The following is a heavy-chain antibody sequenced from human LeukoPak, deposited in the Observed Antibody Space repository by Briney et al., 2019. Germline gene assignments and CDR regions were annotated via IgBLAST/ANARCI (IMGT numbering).Heavy chain of an antibody. CDR2: IHHSGTS. Sequence: PSGTLSLTCAASGASISSGDWWSWVRQPPGKGLEWIGEIHHSGTSIYNPSLTSRVTISVDTSKNQFSLKLSSVTAADTAVYYCARVALEMATNGPYYYYYMDVWGKGTTVTVSS. D-gene: IGHD5-24*01. CDR1: GASISSGDW. J-gene: IGHJ6*03. CDR3: ARVALEMATNGPYYYYYMDV. V-gene: IGHV4-4*02.